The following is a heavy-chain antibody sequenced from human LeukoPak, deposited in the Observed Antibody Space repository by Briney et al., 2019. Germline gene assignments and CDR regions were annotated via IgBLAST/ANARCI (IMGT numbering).Heavy chain of an antibody. CDR2: ISSSSSYI. D-gene: IGHD6-6*01. V-gene: IGHV3-21*01. CDR3: AREDWVAARAFDY. CDR1: GFTFSSYE. Sequence: PGGSLRLSCAASGFTFSSYEMNWVRQAPGKGLEWVSSISSSSSYIYYADSVKGRFTISRDNAKNSLYLQMNSLRAEDTAVYYCAREDWVAARAFDYWGQGTLVTVSS. J-gene: IGHJ4*02.